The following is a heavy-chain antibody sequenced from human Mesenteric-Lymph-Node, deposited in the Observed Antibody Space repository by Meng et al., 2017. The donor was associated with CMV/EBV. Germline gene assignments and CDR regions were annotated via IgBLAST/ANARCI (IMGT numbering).Heavy chain of an antibody. Sequence: GRSLRLSCKGSGYIFTNYWIGWVRQMPGKGLEWMGINYPGDSGTRYSPSVQGQVTISVDKSISPAYLQWRRLKAADTAIYFCARPGILKENAFDLWGQGTMVTVSS. V-gene: IGHV5-51*01. CDR3: ARPGILKENAFDL. J-gene: IGHJ3*01. D-gene: IGHD3-9*01. CDR1: GYIFTNYW. CDR2: NYPGDSGT.